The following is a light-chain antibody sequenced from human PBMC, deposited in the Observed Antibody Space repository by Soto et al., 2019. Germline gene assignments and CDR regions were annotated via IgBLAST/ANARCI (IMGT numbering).Light chain of an antibody. J-gene: IGLJ1*01. Sequence: QSAVTQPPSASGTPGQRVTISCSGSSSNIGSNFVYWYQQLSGTAPRLLIYGNDKRPSGVPDRISGSKSGTSASLAISGLQSEDEADYYCAAWDDSLNGPVFGTGTKVTVL. CDR3: AAWDDSLNGPV. CDR1: SSNIGSNF. V-gene: IGLV1-44*01. CDR2: GND.